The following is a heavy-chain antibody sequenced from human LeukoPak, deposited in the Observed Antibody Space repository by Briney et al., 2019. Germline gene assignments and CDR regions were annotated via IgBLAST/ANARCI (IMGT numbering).Heavy chain of an antibody. Sequence: PSETLSLTCTVSGGSISSGDYYWSWIRQPQGKGLEGIVYIYYSGSTYYNPSLKSRVTISVDTSKNQFSLKLSSVTAADTAVYYCARAEVVVPAAAHFDYWGQGTLVTVSS. J-gene: IGHJ4*02. CDR3: ARAEVVVPAAAHFDY. CDR1: GGSISSGDYY. V-gene: IGHV4-30-4*08. D-gene: IGHD2-2*01. CDR2: IYYSGST.